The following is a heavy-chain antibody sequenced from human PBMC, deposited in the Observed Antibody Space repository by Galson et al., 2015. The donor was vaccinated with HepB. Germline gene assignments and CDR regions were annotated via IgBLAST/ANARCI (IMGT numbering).Heavy chain of an antibody. CDR2: VKSKADGGTI. V-gene: IGHV3-15*01. CDR1: GFTFSSAW. CDR3: TADIPGYGYGAFDY. Sequence: SLRLSCAASGFTFSSAWMTWVRQAPGKGLEWVGRVKSKADGGTIDYAAPVKGRFTISRDDSKDTLYLEVKSLKSEDTAVYYCTADIPGYGYGAFDYWGQGTLVTVSS. D-gene: IGHD5-18*01. J-gene: IGHJ4*02.